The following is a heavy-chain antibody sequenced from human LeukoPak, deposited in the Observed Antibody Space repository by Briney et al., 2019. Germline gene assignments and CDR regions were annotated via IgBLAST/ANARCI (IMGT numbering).Heavy chain of an antibody. V-gene: IGHV4-34*01. Sequence: SETLSLTCAVYGGSFSGYYWSWIRQPPGKGLEWIGEINHSGSTNYNPSLKSRVTISVDTSKNQFSLKLSSATAADTAVYYCARAYSSGWYTRSFDPWGQGTLVTVSS. D-gene: IGHD6-19*01. CDR1: GGSFSGYY. CDR2: INHSGST. CDR3: ARAYSSGWYTRSFDP. J-gene: IGHJ5*02.